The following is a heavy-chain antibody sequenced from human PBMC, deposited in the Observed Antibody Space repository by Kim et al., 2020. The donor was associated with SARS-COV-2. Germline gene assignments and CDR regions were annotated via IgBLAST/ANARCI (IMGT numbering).Heavy chain of an antibody. D-gene: IGHD3-10*01. CDR2: IKTNTDGGTI. CDR1: GFTFNNAW. J-gene: IGHJ4*03. V-gene: IGHV3-15*01. CDR3: VRHSYYGSGTVHNVLYY. Sequence: GGSLRLSCAASGFTFNNAWMSWVRQAPGKGLEWVGRIKTNTDGGTIDYAAPVKGSFTISRDDSRNTLDLQMNSLETGDTAVYYCVRHSYYGSGTVHNVLYYWGQGTLVTVSS.